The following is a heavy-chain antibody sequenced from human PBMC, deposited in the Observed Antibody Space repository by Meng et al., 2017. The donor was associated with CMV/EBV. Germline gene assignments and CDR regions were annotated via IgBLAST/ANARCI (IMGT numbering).Heavy chain of an antibody. V-gene: IGHV1-69*04. CDR2: IIPILGIA. J-gene: IGHJ2*01. CDR3: ARFARSTSHYWYFHL. Sequence: SVKVSCKASGGTFSSYAISWVRQAPGQGLEWMGRIIPILGIANYAQKFQGRVTITADKSTSTAYMELSSLRSEDTAVYYCARFARSTSHYWYFHLWGRGTLVTVSS. D-gene: IGHD2-2*01. CDR1: GGTFSSYA.